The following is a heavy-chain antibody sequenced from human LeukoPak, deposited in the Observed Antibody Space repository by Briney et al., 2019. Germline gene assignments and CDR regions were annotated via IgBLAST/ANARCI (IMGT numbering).Heavy chain of an antibody. Sequence: GGSLRLSCVASGFTFRRFGMHWVRQAPGKGLDWVTFIRTDGSNKYYADSVKGRFTISRDNAKNSLYLQMNSLRAEDTAVYYCARGEYGSGSYHIDYWGQGTLVTVSS. CDR3: ARGEYGSGSYHIDY. J-gene: IGHJ4*02. CDR1: GFTFRRFG. V-gene: IGHV3-30*02. CDR2: IRTDGSNK. D-gene: IGHD3-10*01.